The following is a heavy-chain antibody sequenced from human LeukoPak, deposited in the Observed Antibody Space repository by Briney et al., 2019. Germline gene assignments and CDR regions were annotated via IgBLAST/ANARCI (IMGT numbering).Heavy chain of an antibody. V-gene: IGHV3-23*01. CDR3: AREHWDFDY. Sequence: GGSLRLSCAASGFTFTNYAMTWVRRAPGKGLEWVSEISGSGESTYSGDSVKGRFTTSRDNSKNTLYLQMNSLRAGDTAIYYCAREHWDFDYWGQGTLVTVSS. CDR1: GFTFTNYA. CDR2: ISGSGEST. D-gene: IGHD7-27*01. J-gene: IGHJ4*02.